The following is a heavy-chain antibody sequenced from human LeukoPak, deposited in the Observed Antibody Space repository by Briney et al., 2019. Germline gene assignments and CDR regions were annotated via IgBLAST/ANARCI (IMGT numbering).Heavy chain of an antibody. Sequence: GRSLRLSCAASGFTFGIYGMHWVRQAPGKGLEWVAVISYDGSNKYYADSVKGRFTISSDNSKNTLYLQMNSLRAEDTAVYYCAKNQIGWAPGYSSGPLDYWGQGTPVTVSS. CDR1: GFTFGIYG. CDR3: AKNQIGWAPGYSSGPLDY. CDR2: ISYDGSNK. D-gene: IGHD6-19*01. J-gene: IGHJ4*02. V-gene: IGHV3-30*18.